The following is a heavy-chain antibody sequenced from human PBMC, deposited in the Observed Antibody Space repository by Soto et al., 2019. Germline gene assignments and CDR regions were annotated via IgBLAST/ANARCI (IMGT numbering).Heavy chain of an antibody. CDR3: AKDRVAAMNYYYGMDG. CDR2: ISYDGSNK. J-gene: IGHJ6*02. CDR1: GFTFSSYG. Sequence: QVQLVESGGGVVQPGRSLRLSCAASGFTFSSYGMHWVRQAPGKGLEWVAVISYDGSNKDYADSVKGRFTISRDNSKNTLYLQMNSLRAEDTAVYYCAKDRVAAMNYYYGMDGCGQGTTVTVSS. D-gene: IGHD2-15*01. V-gene: IGHV3-30*18.